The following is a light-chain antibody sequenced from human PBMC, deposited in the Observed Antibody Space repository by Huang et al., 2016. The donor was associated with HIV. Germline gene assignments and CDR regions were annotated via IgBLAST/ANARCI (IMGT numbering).Light chain of an antibody. V-gene: IGKV1-NL1*01. Sequence: DIQMTQSPSSLSASVGDRVTITCRASQEISKSLAWYQQRPGKAPKLLLFAASSLVSGVPSRFSGRGSGTDYTLAISSLQPEDFATYYCQQYYTTPLAFGQGTKVEVK. CDR1: QEISKS. CDR3: QQYYTTPLA. J-gene: IGKJ1*01. CDR2: AAS.